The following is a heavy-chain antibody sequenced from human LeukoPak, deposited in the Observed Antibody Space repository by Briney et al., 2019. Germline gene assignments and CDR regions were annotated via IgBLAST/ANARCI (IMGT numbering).Heavy chain of an antibody. CDR2: ISYDGGNK. D-gene: IGHD3-10*01. Sequence: GGSLRLSCAASGFTFSSYAIHWVRQAPGKGLRWVAVISYDGGNKYYANSVKGRFTISRDNSNNTLYLQMNSLRADDTAVYYCARGQTVSGTKYYFDFWSPGTLVTVSS. CDR3: ARGQTVSGTKYYFDF. V-gene: IGHV3-30*04. J-gene: IGHJ4*02. CDR1: GFTFSSYA.